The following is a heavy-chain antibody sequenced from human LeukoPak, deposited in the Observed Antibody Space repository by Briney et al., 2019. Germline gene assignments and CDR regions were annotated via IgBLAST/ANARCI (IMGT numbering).Heavy chain of an antibody. J-gene: IGHJ5*02. CDR3: ARQPPYYYDSSGYLHNNWFDP. CDR2: ISAYNGNT. Sequence: SSVKVSCKASGYTFTSYGISWVRQAPGQGLEWMGWISAYNGNTNYPQKFRGRVTMTTDTSTSTVYMELRILRSGDTAVYYCARQPPYYYDSSGYLHNNWFDPWGQGTLVTVSS. D-gene: IGHD3-22*01. CDR1: GYTFTSYG. V-gene: IGHV1-18*01.